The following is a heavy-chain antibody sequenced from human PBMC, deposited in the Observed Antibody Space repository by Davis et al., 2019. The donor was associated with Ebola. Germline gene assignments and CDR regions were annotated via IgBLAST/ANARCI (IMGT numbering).Heavy chain of an antibody. CDR2: INPNSGDT. CDR3: ATMSGDRAESDKWYFDL. Sequence: AASVKVSCKGSGYYLHWVRQAPGQGLEWMGRINPNSGDTNYAPNFQGRVTMTRDTSMNTAYMELSRLRSDDTAVYYCATMSGDRAESDKWYFDLWGRGTLVTVSS. J-gene: IGHJ2*01. CDR1: GYY. D-gene: IGHD4-17*01. V-gene: IGHV1-2*06.